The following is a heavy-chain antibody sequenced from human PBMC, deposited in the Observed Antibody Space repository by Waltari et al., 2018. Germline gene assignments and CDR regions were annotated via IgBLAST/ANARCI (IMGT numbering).Heavy chain of an antibody. CDR2: IYYSGST. CDR3: ARLDSRSGSYYFDY. J-gene: IGHJ4*02. V-gene: IGHV4-39*01. Sequence: LQLQESGPGLVKPSDTLSLTCTVSGGPISSSNYYWGWTRQPPGKGLEWIGNIYYSGSTYYNPALKSRVTTYIDTSRNQFSLKLSSVTAADTAVYFCARLDSRSGSYYFDYWGQGTLVTVSS. CDR1: GGPISSSNYY. D-gene: IGHD1-26*01.